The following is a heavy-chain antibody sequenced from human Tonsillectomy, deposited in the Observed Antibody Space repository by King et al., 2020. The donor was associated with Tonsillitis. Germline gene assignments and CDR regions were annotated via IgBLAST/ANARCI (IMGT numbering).Heavy chain of an antibody. D-gene: IGHD3-22*01. CDR1: GFTFISYA. Sequence: VQLVESGGGVVQPGRSLRLSCVASGFTFISYAMHWVRQAPGKGLEWVAVLSYDGSNKYYADSVKGRFTISRDNSKNTLYLQMNSLRAEDTAVYYCARDASSGAFDYWGQGTLVTVSS. V-gene: IGHV3-30*01. J-gene: IGHJ4*02. CDR2: LSYDGSNK. CDR3: ARDASSGAFDY.